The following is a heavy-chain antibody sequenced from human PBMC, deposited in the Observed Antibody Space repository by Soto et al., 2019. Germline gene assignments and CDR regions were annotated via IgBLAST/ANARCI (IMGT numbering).Heavy chain of an antibody. J-gene: IGHJ4*02. V-gene: IGHV4-59*01. CDR2: IYYNGNT. CDR3: ARVFSSSWFYYFDY. D-gene: IGHD6-13*01. Sequence: SETQSLTNTVAEGNIRSFDWIWISQQPGKGLEWIGYIYYNGNTSYNPSLKSRVTISIDTSKNQFSLKLNSVTAADTAVYFCARVFSSSWFYYFDYWGQGTLVTVSS. CDR1: EGNIRSFD.